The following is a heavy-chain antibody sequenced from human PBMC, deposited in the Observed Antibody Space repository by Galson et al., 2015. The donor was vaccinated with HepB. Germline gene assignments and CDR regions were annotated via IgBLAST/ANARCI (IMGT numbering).Heavy chain of an antibody. Sequence: SVKVSCKASGGTFSSYTINWVRQAPGQGLEWMGGILPVFGSSKYAQKFQDRVTITADESTTTAYMEVASLRPDDTAVYYCARESERVYGAGLCFDWGQGTLVIVSS. CDR2: ILPVFGSS. CDR3: ARESERVYGAGLCFD. J-gene: IGHJ4*02. CDR1: GGTFSSYT. D-gene: IGHD3-10*01. V-gene: IGHV1-69*13.